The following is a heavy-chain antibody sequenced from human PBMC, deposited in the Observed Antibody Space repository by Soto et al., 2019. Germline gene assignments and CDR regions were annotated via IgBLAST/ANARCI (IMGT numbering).Heavy chain of an antibody. CDR3: ARDLDWSFDY. CDR1: GFTFSDYS. CDR2: ITSSTTTI. V-gene: IGHV3-48*02. D-gene: IGHD3-9*01. Sequence: PGGSLRLSCAVSGFTFSDYSMNWVRQAPGKGLEWISYITSSTTTIFYADSVKGRFIISRDNAKNSLSLQMNSLRDEDTAVYYCARDLDWSFDYWGQGTLVTVSS. J-gene: IGHJ4*02.